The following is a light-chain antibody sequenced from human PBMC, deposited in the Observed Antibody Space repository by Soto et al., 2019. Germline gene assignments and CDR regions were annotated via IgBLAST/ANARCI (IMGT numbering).Light chain of an antibody. V-gene: IGKV3-20*01. Sequence: EFVLTQSPGTLSLSPGERATLSCRASQSVTSNSLAWYQHKLGQAPRLLIYDASSRATGIPDRFSGSGSGTDITLTISRLEPEDFAVYFCQQFGTSPGTFGPGTKVDIK. CDR3: QQFGTSPGT. CDR2: DAS. J-gene: IGKJ3*01. CDR1: QSVTSNS.